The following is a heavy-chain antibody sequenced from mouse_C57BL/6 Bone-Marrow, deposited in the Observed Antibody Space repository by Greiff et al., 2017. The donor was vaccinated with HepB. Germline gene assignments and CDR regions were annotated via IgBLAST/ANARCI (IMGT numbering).Heavy chain of an antibody. CDR2: ISNLAYSI. CDR3: ARWYYYGSSYGYFDV. V-gene: IGHV5-15*01. D-gene: IGHD1-1*01. CDR1: GFTFSDYG. Sequence: DVMLVESGGGLVQPGGSLKLSCAASGFTFSDYGMAWVRQAPRKGPEWVAFISNLAYSIYYADTVTGRFTISRENAKNTLYLEMSSLRSEDTAMYYCARWYYYGSSYGYFDVWGTGTTVTVSS. J-gene: IGHJ1*03.